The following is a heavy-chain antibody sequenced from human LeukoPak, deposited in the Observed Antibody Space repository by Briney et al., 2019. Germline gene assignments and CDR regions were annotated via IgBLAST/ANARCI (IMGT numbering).Heavy chain of an antibody. CDR3: ARVERQYRVRSPFDY. CDR1: GGSLSGYY. Sequence: PSETLSLNCAVYGGSLSGYYWKWIRQPQWKGREWIGEINHSGSTNYNPSLKSRVTISVDTSKNQFSLKLSSVTAADTAVYYCARVERQYRVRSPFDYWGQGTLVTVSS. CDR2: INHSGST. V-gene: IGHV4-34*01. J-gene: IGHJ4*02. D-gene: IGHD3-3*01.